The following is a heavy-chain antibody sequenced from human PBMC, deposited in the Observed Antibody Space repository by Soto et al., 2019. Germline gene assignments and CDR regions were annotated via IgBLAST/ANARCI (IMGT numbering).Heavy chain of an antibody. J-gene: IGHJ3*02. D-gene: IGHD3-22*01. CDR2: INAGNGNT. CDR1: GYTFTSYA. CDR3: ATRGVSSGYYYDNDAFDI. V-gene: IGHV1-3*01. Sequence: ASVEVYFKASGYTFTSYAMHWVRQAPGQSLEWMGWINAGNGNTKYSQKFQGRVTITRDTSASTAYMELSSLRSEDTAVYYCATRGVSSGYYYDNDAFDIWGQGTMVTVSS.